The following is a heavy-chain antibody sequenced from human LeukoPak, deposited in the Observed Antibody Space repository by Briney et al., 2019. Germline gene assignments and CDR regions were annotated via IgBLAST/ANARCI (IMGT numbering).Heavy chain of an antibody. Sequence: HPGGSLRLSCAASGFTFSSYAMHWVRQAPGKGLEWVAVISYDGSNKYYADSVKGRFTISRDNSKNTLYLQMNSLRAEDTAVYYWARGPRLRRYGMGVWGQGDHGHRLL. J-gene: IGHJ6*02. V-gene: IGHV3-30-3*01. D-gene: IGHD4-17*01. CDR3: ARGPRLRRYGMGV. CDR2: ISYDGSNK. CDR1: GFTFSSYA.